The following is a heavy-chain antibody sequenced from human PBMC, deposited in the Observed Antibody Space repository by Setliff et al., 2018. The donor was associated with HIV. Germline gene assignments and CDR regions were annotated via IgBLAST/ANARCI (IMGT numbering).Heavy chain of an antibody. CDR3: ARGYGSWDY. CDR1: GGSIGGYS. D-gene: IGHD1-20*01. Sequence: SETLSLTCSVSGGSIGGYSWGWIRQSPGKGLQWIGRIYTSGSTNYNPSLKSRVTISVDTPKNQFSLKLNSVTAADTAVYYCARGYGSWDYWGQGTLVTVSS. J-gene: IGHJ4*02. CDR2: IYTSGST. V-gene: IGHV4-4*07.